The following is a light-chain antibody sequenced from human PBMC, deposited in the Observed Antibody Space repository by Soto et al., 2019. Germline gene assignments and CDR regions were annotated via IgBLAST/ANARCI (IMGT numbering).Light chain of an antibody. V-gene: IGLV2-14*01. CDR1: SGDVGHYNY. J-gene: IGLJ3*02. Sequence: QSVLTQPASVSGSPGQSITISCTGSSGDVGHYNYVSWYQQHPGKAPKLIIYEVTNRPSGVSDRFSGSKSGNTACLIISGLQAEEGADYYCTSYTTSRIWVFGGGTKLTVL. CDR3: TSYTTSRIWV. CDR2: EVT.